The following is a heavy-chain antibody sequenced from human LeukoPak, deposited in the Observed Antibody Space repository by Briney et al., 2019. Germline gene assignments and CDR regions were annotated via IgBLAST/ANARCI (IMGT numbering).Heavy chain of an antibody. CDR2: IIPIFGTA. Sequence: ASVKVSCKASGGTFSSYAISWVRQAPGQGLEWMGGIIPIFGTANYAQKFQGRVTITADESTSTAYMELSSLRSEDTAVYYRAREGHVVPAAMIYYYYGMDVWGQGTTVTVSS. CDR3: AREGHVVPAAMIYYYYGMDV. V-gene: IGHV1-69*13. CDR1: GGTFSSYA. D-gene: IGHD2-2*01. J-gene: IGHJ6*02.